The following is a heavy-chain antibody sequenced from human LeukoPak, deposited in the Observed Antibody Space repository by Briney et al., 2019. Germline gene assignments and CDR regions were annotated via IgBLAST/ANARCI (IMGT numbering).Heavy chain of an antibody. V-gene: IGHV3-23*01. Sequence: PGGSLRLSCAASGSTFSNYVMTWVRQAPGKGLGWVSSISGSGGSTYYADSVKGRFTISRDKSKSTVYLQMNSLRAEDTAIYYCATVLTAQRFDYWGQGALVTVSS. J-gene: IGHJ4*02. D-gene: IGHD4/OR15-4a*01. CDR2: ISGSGGST. CDR3: ATVLTAQRFDY. CDR1: GSTFSNYV.